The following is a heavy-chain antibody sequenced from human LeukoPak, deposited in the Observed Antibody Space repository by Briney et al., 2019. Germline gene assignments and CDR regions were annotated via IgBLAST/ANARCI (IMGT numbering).Heavy chain of an antibody. J-gene: IGHJ4*02. CDR3: ARDQHAITMIVVVTAFDY. CDR1: GFTFSSYA. D-gene: IGHD3-22*01. CDR2: ISGSGGST. V-gene: IGHV3-23*01. Sequence: GGSLRLSCAASGFTFSSYAMSWVRQAPGKGLEWVSAISGSGGSTYYADSVKGRFTISRDNAKNSLYLQMNSLRAEDTAVYYCARDQHAITMIVVVTAFDYWGQGTLVTVSS.